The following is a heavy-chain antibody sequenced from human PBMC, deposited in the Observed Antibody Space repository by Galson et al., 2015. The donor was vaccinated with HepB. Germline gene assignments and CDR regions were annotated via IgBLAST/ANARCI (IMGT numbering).Heavy chain of an antibody. Sequence: SLRLSCAASGIPFSSYAMSWVRQAPGKGLEWVSTIRGSGGSTYYADSVQGRFTISRDNSNNSFHLQMNSLRAEDTAVYYCAKNLWQQMVYCASWGQGTLVTVSS. J-gene: IGHJ5*02. CDR1: GIPFSSYA. CDR3: AKNLWQQMVYCAS. V-gene: IGHV3-23*01. D-gene: IGHD6-13*01. CDR2: IRGSGGST.